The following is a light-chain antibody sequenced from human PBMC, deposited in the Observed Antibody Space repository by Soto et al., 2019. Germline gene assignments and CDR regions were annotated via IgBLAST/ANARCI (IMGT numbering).Light chain of an antibody. V-gene: IGLV2-23*01. J-gene: IGLJ1*01. CDR1: SSDVGSYNL. CDR2: EGT. CDR3: YSYAGGNLYV. Sequence: QSALIQPASVSASPGQSITIPCTGTSSDVGSYNLVSWFQQHPGKVPKLLIYEGTKRPSGLSDRFSGSKSGTTASLTISGLQAEDEAHYYCYSYAGGNLYVFGTGTKVTVL.